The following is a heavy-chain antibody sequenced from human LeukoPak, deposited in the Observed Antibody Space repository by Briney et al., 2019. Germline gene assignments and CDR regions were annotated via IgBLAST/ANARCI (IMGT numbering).Heavy chain of an antibody. Sequence: GGSLRLSCAASGFTFSDYYMSWIRQAPGRGLEWVSYISSSGSTIYYADSVKGRFTISRDNAKNSLYLQMNSLRAEDTAVYYCARCRLLDAFDIWGQGTMVTVSS. V-gene: IGHV3-11*01. CDR1: GFTFSDYY. J-gene: IGHJ3*02. D-gene: IGHD1-26*01. CDR2: ISSSGSTI. CDR3: ARCRLLDAFDI.